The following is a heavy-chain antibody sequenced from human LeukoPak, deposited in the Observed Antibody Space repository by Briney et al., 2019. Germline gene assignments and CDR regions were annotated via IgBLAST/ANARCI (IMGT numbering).Heavy chain of an antibody. CDR3: ARGVGDFWSGYDLVYMDV. CDR2: IIPIFGTA. V-gene: IGHV1-69*05. CDR1: GGTFSSYA. J-gene: IGHJ6*03. Sequence: SVKVSCKASGGTFSSYAISWVRQAPGQGLEWMGGIIPIFGTANYAQKFQGRVTITTDESTSTAYMELSSLRSEDTAVYYCARGVGDFWSGYDLVYMDVWGKGTTVTVSS. D-gene: IGHD3-3*01.